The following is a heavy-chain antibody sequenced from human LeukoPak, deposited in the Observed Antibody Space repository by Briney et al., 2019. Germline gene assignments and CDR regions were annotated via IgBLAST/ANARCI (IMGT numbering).Heavy chain of an antibody. D-gene: IGHD3-3*01. CDR2: IYYSGST. CDR1: GGSISSSSYY. CDR3: ARAPMYYDFWSGYYRGAYYGMDV. J-gene: IGHJ6*02. Sequence: SETLSLTCTVSGGSISSSSYYWGWIRQPPGKGLEWIGSIYYSGSTYYNPSLKSRVTISVDTSKNQFSLKLSSVTAADTAVYYCARAPMYYDFWSGYYRGAYYGMDVWGQGTTVTVSS. V-gene: IGHV4-39*01.